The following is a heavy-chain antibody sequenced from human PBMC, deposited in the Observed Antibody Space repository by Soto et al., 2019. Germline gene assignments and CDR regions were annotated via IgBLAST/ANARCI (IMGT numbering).Heavy chain of an antibody. D-gene: IGHD3-10*01. CDR1: GFTFSSYA. Sequence: PGGSLRLSCVASGFTFSSYAMSWVRQAPGKGLEWVSTISGSGDSTYYADSVKGRFTISRDNSKNTVYLQMNSLRAEDTAVYYCAKAGYGSGSYYTLSFDYWGQGTLVTVSS. CDR3: AKAGYGSGSYYTLSFDY. CDR2: ISGSGDST. J-gene: IGHJ4*02. V-gene: IGHV3-23*01.